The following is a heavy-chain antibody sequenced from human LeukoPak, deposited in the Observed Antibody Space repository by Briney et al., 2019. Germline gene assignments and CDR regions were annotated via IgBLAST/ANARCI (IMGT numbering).Heavy chain of an antibody. Sequence: GRSLRPSCAASGFTFSSYAMHWVRQAPGKGLEWVAVISNDGSNKYYADSVNGRFTISRDNSKNTLYVQMNSLRAEDTAVYYCAREGLGPLIGGLWGTYRREYYFDYWGQGTLVTVSS. CDR2: ISNDGSNK. V-gene: IGHV3-30-3*01. D-gene: IGHD3-16*02. CDR1: GFTFSSYA. J-gene: IGHJ4*02. CDR3: AREGLGPLIGGLWGTYRREYYFDY.